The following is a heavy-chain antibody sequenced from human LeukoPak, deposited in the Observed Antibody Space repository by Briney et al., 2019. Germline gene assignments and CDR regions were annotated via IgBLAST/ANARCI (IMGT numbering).Heavy chain of an antibody. D-gene: IGHD3-22*01. V-gene: IGHV4-59*01. Sequence: PSETLSLTCTVSGGSISSYYWSWIRQPPGKGLEWIGYIYYSGSTNYNPSLKSRVTISVDTSKNQFSLKLSSVTAADTAVYYCARDIRYYDSTAYNWFDPWGQEPWSPSPQ. CDR1: GGSISSYY. J-gene: IGHJ5*02. CDR3: ARDIRYYDSTAYNWFDP. CDR2: IYYSGST.